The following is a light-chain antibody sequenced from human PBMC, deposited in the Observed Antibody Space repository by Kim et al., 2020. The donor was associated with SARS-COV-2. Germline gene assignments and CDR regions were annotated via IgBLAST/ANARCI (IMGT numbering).Light chain of an antibody. V-gene: IGLV4-69*01. J-gene: IGLJ3*02. CDR2: LNSDGSH. CDR1: SGHSSYA. Sequence: ASGKLTCTLSSGHSSYAIAWHRQEPEKGPRYLMKLNSDGSHSKGDGIPDRFSGSSSGAERYLTISSLQSEDEADYYCQTWGTGIRVFGGGTKLTVL. CDR3: QTWGTGIRV.